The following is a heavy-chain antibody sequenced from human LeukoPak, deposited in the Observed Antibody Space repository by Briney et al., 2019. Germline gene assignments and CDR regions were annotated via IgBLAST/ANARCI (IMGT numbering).Heavy chain of an antibody. J-gene: IGHJ4*02. CDR1: GGSIRRCGYY. D-gene: IGHD3-10*01. V-gene: IGHV4-31*03. CDR3: ARGYYGSGTAMGDY. Sequence: SETLSLTRTGSGGSIRRCGYYWSWIRQHPGKGLEWIGYIYYSGSTYYNPSLKSRVTISVDTSKNQFSLKLSSVTAADTAVYYCARGYYGSGTAMGDYWGQGTLVTVSS. CDR2: IYYSGST.